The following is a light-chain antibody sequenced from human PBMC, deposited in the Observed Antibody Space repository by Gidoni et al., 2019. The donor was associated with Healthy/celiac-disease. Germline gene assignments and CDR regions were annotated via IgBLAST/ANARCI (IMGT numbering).Light chain of an antibody. CDR3: QQYYSRGLT. CDR1: QSVLYSSNNKNY. CDR2: WAS. J-gene: IGKJ4*01. V-gene: IGKV4-1*01. Sequence: DIVMTQSPDSLAVSLGERATINCKSSQSVLYSSNNKNYLAWYQQKPGQPPKLLIYWASTRESGVPDRFSGSGSGTDFTLTISSLQAEDVAVYYCQQYYSRGLTFXGXTKVEIK.